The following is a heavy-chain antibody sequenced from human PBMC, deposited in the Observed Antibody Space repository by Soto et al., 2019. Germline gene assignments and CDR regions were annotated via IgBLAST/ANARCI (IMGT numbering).Heavy chain of an antibody. CDR2: LSDGGGST. V-gene: IGHV3-23*01. Sequence: GGSLRLSCAASGFTFSNYAMSWVRQAPGKGLEWVSGLSDGGGSTFYADSVKGRFTISRDNAKNILYLQMDSLRAEDTAVYYCAKWSYLDYWGQGTLVTVSS. J-gene: IGHJ4*02. CDR1: GFTFSNYA. D-gene: IGHD3-3*01. CDR3: AKWSYLDY.